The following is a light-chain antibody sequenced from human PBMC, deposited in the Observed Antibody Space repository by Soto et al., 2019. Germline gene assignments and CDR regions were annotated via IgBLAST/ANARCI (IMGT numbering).Light chain of an antibody. CDR3: QKYNSAPRT. CDR2: AAS. Sequence: DIQMTQSPSSLSASVGDRVTITCRASQGISNYLAWYQQKPGKVPKLLIYAASTLQSGVPSRFSGSGSGTEFTLTISSLQPEDVATYYCQKYNSAPRTVGQVTKVLLK. J-gene: IGKJ1*01. V-gene: IGKV1-27*01. CDR1: QGISNY.